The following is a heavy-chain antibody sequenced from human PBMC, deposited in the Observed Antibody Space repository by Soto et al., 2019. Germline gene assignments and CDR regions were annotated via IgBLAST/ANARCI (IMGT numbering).Heavy chain of an antibody. CDR2: INAGNGNT. D-gene: IGHD6-13*01. V-gene: IGHV1-3*01. Sequence: QVQLVQSGAEVKKPGASVKVSCKASGYTFTSYAMHWVRQAPGQRLEWMGWINAGNGNTKYSQKFQGRVTITRDTSASTAYMERSSLRSEDTAVYYCAREVAAAVSYYYYGMDVWGQGTTVTVSS. CDR1: GYTFTSYA. J-gene: IGHJ6*02. CDR3: AREVAAAVSYYYYGMDV.